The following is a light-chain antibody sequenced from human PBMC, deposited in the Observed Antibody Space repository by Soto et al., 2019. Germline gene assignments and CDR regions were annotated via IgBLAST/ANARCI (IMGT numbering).Light chain of an antibody. Sequence: SYVVTQPPSVSVAPGQTARVTCGGNDIGSKSVHWHQQKPGQAPVLVVYDDRDRPSGIPERFSGSNSGNTATLTIRRVEAGEGGRYYWSVWDSRCGPLVFGGGTKPTLL. CDR1: DIGSKS. CDR3: SVWDSRCGPLV. J-gene: IGLJ3*02. V-gene: IGLV3-21*02. CDR2: DDR.